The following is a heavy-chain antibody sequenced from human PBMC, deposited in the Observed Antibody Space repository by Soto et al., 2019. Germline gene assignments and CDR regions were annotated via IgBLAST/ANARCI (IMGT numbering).Heavy chain of an antibody. V-gene: IGHV1-3*01. J-gene: IGHJ4*02. D-gene: IGHD1-1*01. CDR2: INAGNGNT. Sequence: ASVKVSCKASGYTFTSYAMYWVRQAPGQRLEWMGWINAGNGNTKYSQKFQGRVTITRDTSASTAYMELSSLRSEDTAVYYCARGPDGPDDPGDYWGQGTLVTVSS. CDR1: GYTFTSYA. CDR3: ARGPDGPDDPGDY.